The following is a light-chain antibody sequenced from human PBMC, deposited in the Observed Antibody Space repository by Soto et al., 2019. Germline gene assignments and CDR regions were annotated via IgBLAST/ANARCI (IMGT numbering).Light chain of an antibody. Sequence: QSVLTQPPSVSGAPGQRVTISCTGSSSNIGAGYDVHWYQQLPGTAPKLLINGNNNRPSGVPDRFSGSKSGTSASLAITGLQADDEADYCCQSYDSSLSSYVFGTGTKVTVL. CDR3: QSYDSSLSSYV. J-gene: IGLJ1*01. CDR2: GNN. CDR1: SSNIGAGYD. V-gene: IGLV1-40*01.